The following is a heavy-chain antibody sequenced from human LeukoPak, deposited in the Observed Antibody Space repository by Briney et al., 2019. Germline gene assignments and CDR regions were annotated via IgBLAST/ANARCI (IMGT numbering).Heavy chain of an antibody. V-gene: IGHV3-30-3*01. D-gene: IGHD3-22*01. CDR1: GFTFSSYV. CDR3: AGTYYYDSSVGPFDY. Sequence: GGSLRLSCAASGFTFSSYVMHWVRQAPGKGLEWVAVISYDGSNKYYADSVKGRFTISRDNSKNTLCLQMNSLRAEDTAVYYCAGTYYYDSSVGPFDYWGQGTLVTVSS. J-gene: IGHJ4*02. CDR2: ISYDGSNK.